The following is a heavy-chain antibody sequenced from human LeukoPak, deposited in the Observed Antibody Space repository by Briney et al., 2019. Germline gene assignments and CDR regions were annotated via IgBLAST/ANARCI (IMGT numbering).Heavy chain of an antibody. CDR1: GGSISSSSYY. Sequence: SETLSLTCTVSGGSISSSSYYWGWIRQPPGKGLEWIGSIYYSGSTYYNPSLKSRVTISVDTSKNQFSLKLSSVTAADTAVYYCARTSRITMVRGVIITDHFDYSGQGTLVTVSS. V-gene: IGHV4-39*01. D-gene: IGHD3-10*01. J-gene: IGHJ4*02. CDR2: IYYSGST. CDR3: ARTSRITMVRGVIITDHFDY.